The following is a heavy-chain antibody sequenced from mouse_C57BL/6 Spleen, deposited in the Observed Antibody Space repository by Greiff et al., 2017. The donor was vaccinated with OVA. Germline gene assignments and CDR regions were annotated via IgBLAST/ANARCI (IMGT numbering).Heavy chain of an antibody. CDR1: GFTFSSYA. CDR3: ARGRLLRDAMDD. Sequence: EVQLVESGGGLVKPGGSLKLSCAASGFTFSSYAMSWVRQTPEKRLEWVATISDGGSYTYYPDNVKGRFTISRDNAKNNLYLQMSHLKSEDTAMYDCARGRLLRDAMDDWGQGTSVTVSS. CDR2: ISDGGSYT. D-gene: IGHD2-3*01. J-gene: IGHJ4*01. V-gene: IGHV5-4*01.